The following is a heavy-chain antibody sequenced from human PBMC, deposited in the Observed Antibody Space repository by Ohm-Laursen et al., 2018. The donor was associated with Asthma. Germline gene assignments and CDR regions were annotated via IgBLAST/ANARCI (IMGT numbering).Heavy chain of an antibody. CDR3: ARDQAYYDSSGYGNYYYYGMDV. J-gene: IGHJ6*02. Sequence: PSETLSLTCTVSGDSISSGNNYWSWIRQHPGKGLEWIGYIYYSGITYSNPSLRSRVSISVDTSTNQFSLKLSSVTAADTAVYYCARDQAYYDSSGYGNYYYYGMDVWGQGTTVTVSS. CDR1: GDSISSGNNY. V-gene: IGHV4-31*03. D-gene: IGHD3-22*01. CDR2: IYYSGIT.